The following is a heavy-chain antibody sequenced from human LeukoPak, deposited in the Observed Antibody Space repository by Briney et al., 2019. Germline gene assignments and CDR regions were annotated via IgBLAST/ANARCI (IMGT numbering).Heavy chain of an antibody. J-gene: IGHJ4*02. CDR3: ATRIKGYCSSTSCSEFDY. V-gene: IGHV5-51*01. Sequence: GESLKISCKGSGYSFTSYWIGWVRQMPGKGLEWMGIIYPGDSDTRYSPSFQGQVTISADKSISPAYLQSSSLKASDTAMYYCATRIKGYCSSTSCSEFDYWGQGTLVTVSS. CDR2: IYPGDSDT. D-gene: IGHD2-2*01. CDR1: GYSFTSYW.